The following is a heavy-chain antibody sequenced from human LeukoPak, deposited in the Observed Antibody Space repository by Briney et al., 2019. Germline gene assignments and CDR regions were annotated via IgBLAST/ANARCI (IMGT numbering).Heavy chain of an antibody. CDR3: ARGLSSYIDT. CDR1: GDSVSRNSDA. CDR2: TYYRSKWYD. Sequence: SQTLSLTCDISGDSVSRNSDAWNWIKPSPSRGLEWLGRTYYRSKWYDAYAESVKSRITIKPDTSRNQFSLQLASVTPEHTSVSVRARGLSSYIDTWGQ. V-gene: IGHV6-1*01. J-gene: IGHJ5*02. D-gene: IGHD2-15*01.